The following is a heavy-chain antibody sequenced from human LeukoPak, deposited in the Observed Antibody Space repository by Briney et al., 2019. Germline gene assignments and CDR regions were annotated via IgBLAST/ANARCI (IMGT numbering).Heavy chain of an antibody. V-gene: IGHV1-46*01. D-gene: IGHD3-22*01. J-gene: IGHJ4*02. CDR2: INPSGGST. Sequence: ASVKVSCKASGYTFTSYGISWVRQAPGQGLEWMGIINPSGGSTSYAQKFQGRVTMTRDTSTSTVYMELSSLRSEDTAVYYCATLDDTYYYDSSGYSYFDYWGQGTLVTVSS. CDR3: ATLDDTYYYDSSGYSYFDY. CDR1: GYTFTSYG.